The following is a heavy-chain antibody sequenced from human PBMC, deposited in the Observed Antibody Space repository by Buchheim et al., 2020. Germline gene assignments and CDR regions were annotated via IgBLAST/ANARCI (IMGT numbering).Heavy chain of an antibody. CDR3: ASQTYSSGCGSCHNYGMDV. J-gene: IGHJ6*02. Sequence: VQLLESGGGLVQPGGSLRLSCAASGFTVSSYDMHWVRQAPGKGLEWVAVISYDGSNKYYTDSVKGRFTISRDNSKNTLYLQMSSLRVEDTAVYYCASQTYSSGCGSCHNYGMDVWGQGTT. CDR1: GFTVSSYD. D-gene: IGHD6-19*01. V-gene: IGHV3-30*03. CDR2: ISYDGSNK.